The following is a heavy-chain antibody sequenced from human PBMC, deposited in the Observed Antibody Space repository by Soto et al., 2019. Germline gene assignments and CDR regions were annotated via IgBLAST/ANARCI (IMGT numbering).Heavy chain of an antibody. CDR1: GFTFSSYA. V-gene: IGHV3-23*01. CDR2: ISGSGGST. D-gene: IGHD2-15*01. CDR3: AKAPGPRCSGGSCYEPDY. J-gene: IGHJ4*02. Sequence: GGSLRLSCAASGFTFSSYAMSWVRQAPGKGLEWVSAISGSGGSTYYADSVKGRFTISRDNSKNTLYLQMNSLRAEDTAVYYCAKAPGPRCSGGSCYEPDYWGQGTLVTVSS.